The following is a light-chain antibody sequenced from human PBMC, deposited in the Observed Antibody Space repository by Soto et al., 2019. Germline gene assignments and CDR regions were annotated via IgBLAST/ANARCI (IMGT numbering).Light chain of an antibody. CDR1: QSISSW. J-gene: IGKJ1*01. CDR3: QQSWT. CDR2: KAS. V-gene: IGKV1-5*03. Sequence: DIQMTQSPSTLSASVGDRVTITCRASQSISSWLAWYQQKPGKAPXXLXXKASXXXXXXXXXXXGXGSGXXXXXXXXXLQPDDFATYYCQQSWTFGQGTKVEIK.